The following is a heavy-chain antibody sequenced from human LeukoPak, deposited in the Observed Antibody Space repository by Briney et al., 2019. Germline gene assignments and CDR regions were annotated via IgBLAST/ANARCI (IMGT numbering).Heavy chain of an antibody. J-gene: IGHJ3*02. V-gene: IGHV3-23*01. CDR3: AREFLTQIAVVTASLGAFDI. CDR2: ISNNGGYT. Sequence: GGSLRLSCAASGFTFSSSAMSWVRQAPGKGLEWVSAISNNGGYTYYADSVQGRFTISRDNSKNTLYLQMNTLRAEDTAVYYCAREFLTQIAVVTASLGAFDIWGQGTMVTVSS. CDR1: GFTFSSSA. D-gene: IGHD2-21*02.